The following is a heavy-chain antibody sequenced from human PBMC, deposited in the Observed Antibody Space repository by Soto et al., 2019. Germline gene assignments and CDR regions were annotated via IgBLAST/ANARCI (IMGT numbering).Heavy chain of an antibody. Sequence: QVQLVESGGGVVLPGRSLRLSCAASGFIFSSYTMHWVRQAPGKGLEWVAVISFDGGNKYYADSVKGRFTIPRDNSKDTLYLQMNRLSAEDTAMYYCAQGIPGYYYGMDVWGQGTTVTVSS. CDR3: AQGIPGYYYGMDV. CDR1: GFIFSSYT. J-gene: IGHJ6*02. D-gene: IGHD5-18*01. CDR2: ISFDGGNK. V-gene: IGHV3-30-3*01.